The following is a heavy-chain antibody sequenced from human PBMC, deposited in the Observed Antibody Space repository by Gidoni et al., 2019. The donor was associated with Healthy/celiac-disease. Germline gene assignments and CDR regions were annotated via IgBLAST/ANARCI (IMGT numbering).Heavy chain of an antibody. J-gene: IGHJ5*02. CDR1: GFTFSSYW. CDR2: IKQDGSEK. V-gene: IGHV3-7*03. CDR3: ARDQRSWYNWFDP. D-gene: IGHD6-13*01. Sequence: EVQLVESGGGLVQPGGSLRLSCAASGFTFSSYWMSWVRQAPGKGLEWVANIKQDGSEKYYVDSVKGRFTISRDNAKNSLYLQMNSLRAEDTAVYYCARDQRSWYNWFDPWGQGTLVTVSS.